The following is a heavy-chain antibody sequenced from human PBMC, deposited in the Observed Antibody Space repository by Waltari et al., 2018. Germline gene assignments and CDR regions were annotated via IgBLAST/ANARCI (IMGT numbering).Heavy chain of an antibody. CDR2: KGGGSGIT. CDR1: GSSVSSYA. V-gene: IGHV3-23*01. CDR3: AKGLGERYFDL. J-gene: IGHJ2*01. D-gene: IGHD3-10*01. Sequence: EMQLLESGGGLARPRRSLRLSCAVSGSSVSSYAMSWVRQAPGKGLEWVSSKGGGSGITSYAASVKGLFTIARDNSKNTLYLQMNSLRDEDAALYYCAKGLGERYFDLWGRGTLVTVSS.